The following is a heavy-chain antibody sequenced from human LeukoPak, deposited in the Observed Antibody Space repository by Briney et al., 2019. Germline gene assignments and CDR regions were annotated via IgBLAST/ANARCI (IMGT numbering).Heavy chain of an antibody. D-gene: IGHD3-22*01. V-gene: IGHV4-4*02. CDR1: GDSFSSNNY. J-gene: IGHJ4*02. CDR3: ARNAGYSDLNY. Sequence: PSETLSLTCTVSGDSFSSNNYWTWVRQPPGKGLEWIGEIYRSGATNYNPSLRSRVTVSLDKSKNQFSLRLNSVTAADTAIHYCARNAGYSDLNYWGQGVLVTVSS. CDR2: IYRSGAT.